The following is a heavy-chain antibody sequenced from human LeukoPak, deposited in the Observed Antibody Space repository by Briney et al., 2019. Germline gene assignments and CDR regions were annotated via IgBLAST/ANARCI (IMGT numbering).Heavy chain of an antibody. CDR3: ARLSVIVGAALEYYYYYMDV. V-gene: IGHV4-34*01. Sequence: SETLSLTCAVYGGTFSGYYWSWLRQPPGKRLEGVGESNDSGGTNYNPSLKSRVTISADKSKNQVSLKLTSVTAADTAVYYCARLSVIVGAALEYYYYYMDVWGQGTTVTVSS. D-gene: IGHD1-26*01. CDR2: SNDSGGT. J-gene: IGHJ6*03. CDR1: GGTFSGYY.